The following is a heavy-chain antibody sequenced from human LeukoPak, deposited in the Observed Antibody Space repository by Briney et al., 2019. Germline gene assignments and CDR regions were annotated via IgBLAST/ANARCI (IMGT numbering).Heavy chain of an antibody. D-gene: IGHD6-19*01. CDR2: ISTTGSYI. CDR3: ARPKSAWSSHWYFEL. V-gene: IGHV3-11*03. CDR1: GFTFSDHY. J-gene: IGHJ2*01. Sequence: GGSLRLSCAASGFTFSDHYMSWIRQAPGKGLEWVSYISTTGSYINDADSVKGRFTISRGNAKNSLYLQLNSLRVEDTAVYYCARPKSAWSSHWYFELWGRGTVVTVSS.